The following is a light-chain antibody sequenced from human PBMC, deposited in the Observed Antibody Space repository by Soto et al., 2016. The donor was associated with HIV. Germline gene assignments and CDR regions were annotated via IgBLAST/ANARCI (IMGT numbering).Light chain of an antibody. Sequence: DIVMTQSPLSLPVTPGEPASISCRSSQSLLHSNGYNYLDWYLQKPGQSPQPLIYLGSNRASGVPDRFSGSGSGTDFTLKISRVEAEDVGVYYCMQALQTPLYTFGQGTKLE. CDR2: LGS. CDR1: QSLLHSNGYNY. J-gene: IGKJ2*01. CDR3: MQALQTPLYT. V-gene: IGKV2-28*01.